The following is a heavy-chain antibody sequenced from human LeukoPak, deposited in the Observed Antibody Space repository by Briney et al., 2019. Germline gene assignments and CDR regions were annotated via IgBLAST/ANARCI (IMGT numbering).Heavy chain of an antibody. CDR1: GFTFSSYA. D-gene: IGHD1-26*01. CDR2: ISSNGGST. CDR3: ARDSVGATQNSVWFDP. Sequence: GGSLRLSCAASGFTFSSYAMHWVRQAPGKGLEYVSAISSNGGSTYYANSVKGRFTISRDNSKNTLYLQMGSLRAEDMAVYCCARDSVGATQNSVWFDPWGQGTLVTVSS. V-gene: IGHV3-64*01. J-gene: IGHJ5*02.